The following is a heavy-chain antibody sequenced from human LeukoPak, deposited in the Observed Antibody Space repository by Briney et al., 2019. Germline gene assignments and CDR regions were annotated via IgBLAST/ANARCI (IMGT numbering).Heavy chain of an antibody. V-gene: IGHV3-21*01. D-gene: IGHD2-15*01. CDR1: GFTFSSYS. Sequence: GGSLRPSCAASGFTFSSYSMNWVRQAPGKGLEWVSSISSSSSYIYYADSVKGRFTISRDNAKNSLYLQMNSLRAEDTAVYYCARDAGVYCSGGSCYEGFNWFDPWGQGTLVTVSS. CDR3: ARDAGVYCSGGSCYEGFNWFDP. J-gene: IGHJ5*02. CDR2: ISSSSSYI.